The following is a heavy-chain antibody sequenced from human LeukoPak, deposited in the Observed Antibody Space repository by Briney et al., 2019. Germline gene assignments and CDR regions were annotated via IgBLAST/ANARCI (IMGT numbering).Heavy chain of an antibody. CDR1: GYTFTGYY. J-gene: IGHJ6*03. V-gene: IGHV1-2*06. Sequence: ASVKVSCKASGYTFTGYYMHWVLQAPGQGLEWMGRINPNSGGTNYAQKFQGRVTMTRDTSISTAYMKLSRLRSDDTAVYYCARDSSSPLYYYYMDVWGKGTTVTVSS. D-gene: IGHD6-13*01. CDR2: INPNSGGT. CDR3: ARDSSSPLYYYYMDV.